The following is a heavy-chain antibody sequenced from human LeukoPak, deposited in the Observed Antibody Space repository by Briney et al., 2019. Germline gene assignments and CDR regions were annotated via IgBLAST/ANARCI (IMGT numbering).Heavy chain of an antibody. CDR1: GFTFSSYW. V-gene: IGHV3-21*01. Sequence: GGSLRLSCAASGFTFSSYWMSWVRQAPGKGLEWVSSISSSSSYIYYADSVKGRFTISRDNAKNSLYLQMNSLRAEDTAVYYCAREDWNDVGFDYWGQGTLVTVSS. CDR2: ISSSSSYI. J-gene: IGHJ4*02. D-gene: IGHD1-1*01. CDR3: AREDWNDVGFDY.